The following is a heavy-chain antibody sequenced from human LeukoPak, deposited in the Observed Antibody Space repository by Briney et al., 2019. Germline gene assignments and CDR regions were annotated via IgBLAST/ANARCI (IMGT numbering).Heavy chain of an antibody. CDR3: ARGSSKGITGSRGGFDI. D-gene: IGHD1-20*01. J-gene: IGHJ3*02. CDR1: GFTFTTYA. Sequence: GGSLRLSCAASGFTFTTYAMHWVRQAPGKGLEYVSSVTSNGGSTYYADSVKGRFTISRDNSKNTVYLQMGSLTAEDMAVYYCARGSSKGITGSRGGFDIWGRGTMVTVSS. V-gene: IGHV3-64*02. CDR2: VTSNGGST.